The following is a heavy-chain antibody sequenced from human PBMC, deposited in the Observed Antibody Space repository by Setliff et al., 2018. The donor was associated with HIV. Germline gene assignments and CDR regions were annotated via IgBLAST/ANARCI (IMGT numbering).Heavy chain of an antibody. J-gene: IGHJ4*02. CDR1: GGSISNYY. D-gene: IGHD2-2*01. V-gene: IGHV4-59*08. CDR2: IYSSGST. CDR3: ARRMSSWSYYDY. Sequence: SETLSLTCTVSGGSISNYYWSWIRQPPGKGLEWIGHIYSSGSTNYNPSLKSRVTISVDTSKNQISLKLSSVTAADTAVYYCARRMSSWSYYDYWGQGTLVTVSS.